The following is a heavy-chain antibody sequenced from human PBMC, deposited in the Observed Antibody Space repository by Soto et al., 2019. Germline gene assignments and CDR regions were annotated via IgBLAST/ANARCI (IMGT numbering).Heavy chain of an antibody. CDR3: ARGVPNCSSSSCYFEF. J-gene: IGHJ4*02. CDR2: ISGDGRTT. V-gene: IGHV3-74*01. Sequence: GGSLRLSCAASGFTFSSHWMNWVRQGPGKGLVWVSRISGDGRTTSHADSVKGRFTISRDNAKNTLYLQMNSLRVEDTAVYYCARGVPNCSSSSCYFEFWGQGILVTVSS. CDR1: GFTFSSHW. D-gene: IGHD2-2*01.